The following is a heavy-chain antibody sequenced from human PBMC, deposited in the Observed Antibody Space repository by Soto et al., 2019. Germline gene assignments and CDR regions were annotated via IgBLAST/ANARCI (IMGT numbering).Heavy chain of an antibody. CDR1: GYTFTGYY. J-gene: IGHJ6*02. CDR2: INPNSGGT. CDR3: ARDLGAGADGYYYYGMDV. V-gene: IGHV1-2*04. D-gene: IGHD3-10*01. Sequence: ASMKVSCKASGYTFTGYYMHWVRQAPGQGLEWMGWINPNSGGTNYAQKFQGWVTMTRDTSISTAYMELSRLRSDDTAVYYCARDLGAGADGYYYYGMDVLGQGTTVTVSS.